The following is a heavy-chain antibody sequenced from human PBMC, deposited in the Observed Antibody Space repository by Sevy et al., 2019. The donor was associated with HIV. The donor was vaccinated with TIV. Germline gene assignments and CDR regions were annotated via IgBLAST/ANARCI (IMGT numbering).Heavy chain of an antibody. J-gene: IGHJ6*02. CDR1: GFTFGTYD. Sequence: GGSLRLSCAASGFTFGTYDMHWVRQAPGKGLEWVAIISYDGSYRYYADSVRGRFSMSRDNSKNTMYLQMSGLLIEDTAVYYSAKNRPPGGSLFSRHGMDVWGRGTTVTVSS. V-gene: IGHV3-30*18. CDR2: ISYDGSYR. CDR3: AKNRPPGGSLFSRHGMDV. D-gene: IGHD3-16*01.